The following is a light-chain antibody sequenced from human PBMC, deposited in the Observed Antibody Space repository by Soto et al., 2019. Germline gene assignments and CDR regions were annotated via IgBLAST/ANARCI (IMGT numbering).Light chain of an antibody. CDR1: QSVLYSSNNKNY. V-gene: IGKV4-1*01. CDR2: WAS. J-gene: IGKJ3*01. CDR3: QQYYSTPPT. Sequence: DIVMTQSPDSLAVSLGERATINCKSSQSVLYSSNNKNYLAWYQQKPVQPPKLLIYWASTRKSGVPDRFSGSGSGTDFTLTISSLQAEDVAVYYCQQYYSTPPTFGPGTKVDIK.